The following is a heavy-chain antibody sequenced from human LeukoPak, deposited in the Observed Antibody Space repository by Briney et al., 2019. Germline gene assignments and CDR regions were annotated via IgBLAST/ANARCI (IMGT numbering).Heavy chain of an antibody. CDR1: GFTFSTYG. CDR3: AKPNMVRGVATWFDP. CDR2: ISYDGSNK. Sequence: GGSLRLSCAASGFTFSTYGMHWVRQAPGKGLEWVAVISYDGSNKYYADSVKGRFTISRDNSKNTLYLQMNSLRAEDTAVYYCAKPNMVRGVATWFDPWGQGTLVTVSS. D-gene: IGHD3-10*01. J-gene: IGHJ5*02. V-gene: IGHV3-30*18.